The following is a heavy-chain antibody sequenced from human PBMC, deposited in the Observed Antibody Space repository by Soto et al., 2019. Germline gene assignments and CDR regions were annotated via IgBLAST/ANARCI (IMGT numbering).Heavy chain of an antibody. V-gene: IGHV4-4*02. CDR3: ARSLRRGYCISTSCYGDYYYGMDV. J-gene: IGHJ6*02. CDR2: IYHSGST. Sequence: SETLSLTCAVSGGSISSSNWWSWVRQPPGKGLEWIGEIYHSGSTNYNPSLKSRVTISVDKSKNQFSLKLSSVTAADTAVYYCARSLRRGYCISTSCYGDYYYGMDVWGQGTTVTVSS. CDR1: GGSISSSNW. D-gene: IGHD2-2*01.